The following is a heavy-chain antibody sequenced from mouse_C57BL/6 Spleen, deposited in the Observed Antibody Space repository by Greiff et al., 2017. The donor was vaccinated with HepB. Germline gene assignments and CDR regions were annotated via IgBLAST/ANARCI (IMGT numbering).Heavy chain of an antibody. V-gene: IGHV14-4*01. J-gene: IGHJ3*01. CDR2: IDPENGDT. CDR1: GFNIKDDY. D-gene: IGHD2-1*01. Sequence: EVHLVESGAELVRPGASVKLSCTASGFNIKDDYMHWVKQRPEQGLEWIGWIDPENGDTEYASKFQGKATITADTSSNTAYLQLSSLTSEDTAVYYCTLIYYGNFWGQGTLVTVSA. CDR3: TLIYYGNF.